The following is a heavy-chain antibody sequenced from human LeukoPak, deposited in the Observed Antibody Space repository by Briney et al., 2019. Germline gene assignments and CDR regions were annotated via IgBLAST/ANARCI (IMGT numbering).Heavy chain of an antibody. D-gene: IGHD3-10*01. V-gene: IGHV1-46*01. CDR2: INPSGGST. J-gene: IGHJ4*02. CDR1: GYTFTSYY. CDR3: ARAPPSGVRGVIPHFDY. Sequence: ASVKVSCKAPGYTFTSYYMHWVRQAPGQGLEWMGIINPSGGSTNYAQKFQGRVTMTRDTSTSTVYMELSSLRSEDTAVYYCARAPPSGVRGVIPHFDYWGQGTLVTVSS.